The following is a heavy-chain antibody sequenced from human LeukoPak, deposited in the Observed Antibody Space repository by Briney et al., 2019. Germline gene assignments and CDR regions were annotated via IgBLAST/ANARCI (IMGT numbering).Heavy chain of an antibody. J-gene: IGHJ4*02. V-gene: IGHV3-48*04. D-gene: IGHD3-10*01. Sequence: GGSLRLSCAASGFTFSSYAMSWVRQAPGKGLEGVSYISGGSSTIYYADSVKCRFTFSRDNAKNTLYLQMNSLRAEDTAVYYCASASRGLLGPVEYWGPGTLVTVSS. CDR2: ISGGSSTI. CDR3: ASASRGLLGPVEY. CDR1: GFTFSSYA.